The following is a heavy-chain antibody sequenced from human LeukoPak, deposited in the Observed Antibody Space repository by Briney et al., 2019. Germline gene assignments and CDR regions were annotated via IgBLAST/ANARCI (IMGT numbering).Heavy chain of an antibody. D-gene: IGHD6-13*01. Sequence: GASVKVSCKASGGTFSNYAISWVRQAPGQGLEWMGWINPNSGGTNYAQKFQGRVTMTRDTSISTAYMELSRLRSDDTAVYYCARDVAAADYYFDYWGQGTLVTVSS. J-gene: IGHJ4*02. CDR2: INPNSGGT. CDR1: GGTFSNYA. CDR3: ARDVAAADYYFDY. V-gene: IGHV1-2*02.